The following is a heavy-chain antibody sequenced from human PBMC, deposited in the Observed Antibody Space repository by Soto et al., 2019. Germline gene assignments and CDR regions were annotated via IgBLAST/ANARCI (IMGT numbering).Heavy chain of an antibody. D-gene: IGHD3-22*01. CDR2: INHSGST. Sequence: SETLSLTCAVYGGSFSGYYWSWIRQPPGKGLEWIGEINHSGSTNYNPSLKSRVTISVDTSKNQFSLKLSSVTAADTAVYYCARGHYYDSSGYYRLGYFDYWGQGTLVTVS. V-gene: IGHV4-34*01. J-gene: IGHJ4*02. CDR1: GGSFSGYY. CDR3: ARGHYYDSSGYYRLGYFDY.